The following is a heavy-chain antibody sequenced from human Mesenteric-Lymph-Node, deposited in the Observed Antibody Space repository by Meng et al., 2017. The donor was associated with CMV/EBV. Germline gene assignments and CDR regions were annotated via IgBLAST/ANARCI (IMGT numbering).Heavy chain of an antibody. V-gene: IGHV2-5*02. CDR2: IYGDDDK. J-gene: IGHJ4*02. D-gene: IGHD6-6*01. CDR3: THKRSSAPLGY. CDR1: DFSLNTSEIG. Sequence: TFSDFSLNTSEIGVGWIRQSPGKALEWLALIYGDDDKRYSPSLRTRLTITKDTSKNQVVLAMTNMDPVDTATYYCTHKRSSAPLGYWGQGTLVTVSS.